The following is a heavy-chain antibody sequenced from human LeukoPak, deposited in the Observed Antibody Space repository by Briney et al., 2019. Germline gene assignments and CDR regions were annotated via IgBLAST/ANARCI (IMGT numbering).Heavy chain of an antibody. J-gene: IGHJ4*02. CDR1: GFTFSSYS. CDR3: AKGQVVLATPPEN. Sequence: PGGSLRLSCAASGFTFSSYSMNWVRQAPGKGLEWVSSISSSSSYIYYADSVKGRFTISRDNAKNSLYLQMNSLRAEDTAVYYCAKGQVVLATPPENWGQGTLVTVSS. CDR2: ISSSSSYI. V-gene: IGHV3-21*01. D-gene: IGHD3-22*01.